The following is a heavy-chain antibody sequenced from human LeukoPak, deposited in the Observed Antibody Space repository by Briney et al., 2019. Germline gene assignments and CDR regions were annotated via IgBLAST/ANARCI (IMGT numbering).Heavy chain of an antibody. CDR3: ARHGPSYGSYSWFDP. D-gene: IGHD1-26*01. CDR1: GYSFTSYW. Sequence: GESLKISCKGSGYSFTSYWIGWVRQMPGKGLEWMGIIYPGDSDTRYSPSFQGQVTISADKSISTAYLQWSSLKASDTAMYYCARHGPSYGSYSWFDPWGQGTLVTVSS. J-gene: IGHJ5*02. CDR2: IYPGDSDT. V-gene: IGHV5-51*01.